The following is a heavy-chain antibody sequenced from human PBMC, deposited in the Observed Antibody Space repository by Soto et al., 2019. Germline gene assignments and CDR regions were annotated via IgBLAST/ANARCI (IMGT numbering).Heavy chain of an antibody. Sequence: GESLKISCKGSGYSFTSYWISWVRQMPGKGLEWMGRIDPSDSYTNYSPSFQGHVTISADKSISTAYLQWSSLKASDTAMYYCARETIFGVVINLTDYYYGTDVWGQPSTVTVS. CDR1: GYSFTSYW. V-gene: IGHV5-10-1*01. CDR3: ARETIFGVVINLTDYYYGTDV. J-gene: IGHJ6*02. CDR2: IDPSDSYT. D-gene: IGHD3-3*01.